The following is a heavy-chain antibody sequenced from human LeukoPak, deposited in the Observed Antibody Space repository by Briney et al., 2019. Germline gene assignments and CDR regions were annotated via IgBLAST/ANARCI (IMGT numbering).Heavy chain of an antibody. Sequence: SETLSLTRTVSGGSISSYYWSWIRQPPGKGLEWIGYIYYSGYTNYNPSLQSRVTISVDTSKNQFSLKLSSVTAADTAVYYCARTTMVRGTYYMDVWGKGTTVTISS. V-gene: IGHV4-59*01. J-gene: IGHJ6*03. D-gene: IGHD3-10*01. CDR3: ARTTMVRGTYYMDV. CDR2: IYYSGYT. CDR1: GGSISSYY.